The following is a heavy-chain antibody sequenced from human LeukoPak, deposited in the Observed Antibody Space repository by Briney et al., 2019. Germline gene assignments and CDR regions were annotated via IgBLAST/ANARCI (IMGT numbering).Heavy chain of an antibody. CDR3: ARTYCAEDCSIRYFDY. D-gene: IGHD2-21*02. V-gene: IGHV1-46*01. CDR1: GYTFTSYY. J-gene: IGHJ4*02. Sequence: ASVKVSCKASGYTFTSYYMHWVRQAPGQGLEWMGIINPSGGTTNYAQKFQGRVTMTRDTSTSTVYMDLSSLTSDDTAVYYCARTYCAEDCSIRYFDYWGQGTLVTVSS. CDR2: INPSGGTT.